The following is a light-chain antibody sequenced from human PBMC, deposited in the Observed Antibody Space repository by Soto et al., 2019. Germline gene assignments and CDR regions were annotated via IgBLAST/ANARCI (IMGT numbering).Light chain of an antibody. V-gene: IGKV3-20*01. CDR2: GTS. Sequence: ESVLTQSPGTLSLSPGERATLSCRASQRSSSSYFAWYQQKPGQAPRLLIYGTSSRATGIPDRFSGSGSGTDFTLTISRMEPEDFAVYYCRQYGSSPGTFGQGTKVEIK. CDR1: QRSSSSY. CDR3: RQYGSSPGT. J-gene: IGKJ1*01.